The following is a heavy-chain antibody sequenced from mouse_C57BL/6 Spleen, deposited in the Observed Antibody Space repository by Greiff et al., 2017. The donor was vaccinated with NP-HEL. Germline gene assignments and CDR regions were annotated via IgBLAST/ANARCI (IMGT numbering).Heavy chain of an antibody. J-gene: IGHJ3*01. Sequence: EVQLQQSGPELVKPGASVKISCKASGYTFTDYYMNWVKQSHGKSLEWIGDINPNNGGTSYNQKFKGKATLTVDKSSSTAYMERRSLTSEDSAVYYCARSGGLGPFAYWGQGTLVTVSA. CDR1: GYTFTDYY. CDR2: INPNNGGT. D-gene: IGHD4-1*01. CDR3: ARSGGLGPFAY. V-gene: IGHV1-26*01.